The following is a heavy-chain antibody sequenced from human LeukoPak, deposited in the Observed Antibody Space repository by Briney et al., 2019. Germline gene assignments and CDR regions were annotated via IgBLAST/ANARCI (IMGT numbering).Heavy chain of an antibody. V-gene: IGHV4-38-2*02. D-gene: IGHD3-10*01. Sequence: SETLSLTCTVSGYSISSGYYWGWIRQPPGKGLEWIGSIYYSGSTYYNPSLKSRVTISVDTSKNQFSLKLSSVTAADTAVYYCARDGDYGSGSYYPPPLYYFDYWGQGTLVTVSS. CDR2: IYYSGST. CDR3: ARDGDYGSGSYYPPPLYYFDY. J-gene: IGHJ4*02. CDR1: GYSISSGYY.